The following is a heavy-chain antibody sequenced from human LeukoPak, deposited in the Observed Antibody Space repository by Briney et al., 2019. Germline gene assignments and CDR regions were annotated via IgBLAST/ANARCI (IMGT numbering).Heavy chain of an antibody. CDR1: GGSFSGYY. D-gene: IGHD2-2*02. Sequence: SETLSLTCAVYGGSFSGYYWSWVRQPPGTGLGWLGGMDHSGSTNYNPSLQRRVAISVDTSKNQFSLKLSSVTAADTAAYYCARGLKYCSSTSCYRYYYYYYYMDVWGKGTTVTVSS. CDR3: ARGLKYCSSTSCYRYYYYYYYMDV. J-gene: IGHJ6*03. CDR2: MDHSGST. V-gene: IGHV4-34*01.